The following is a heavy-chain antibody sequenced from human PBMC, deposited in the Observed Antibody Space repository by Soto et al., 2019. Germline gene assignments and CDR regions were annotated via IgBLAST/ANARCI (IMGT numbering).Heavy chain of an antibody. CDR2: IYHSGST. CDR3: AREMSIAAAASGWFDP. CDR1: SGSISSSNW. D-gene: IGHD6-13*01. J-gene: IGHJ5*02. Sequence: SETLSLTCAVSSGSISSSNWWSWVRQPPGKGLEWIGEIYHSGSTNYNPSLKSRVTISVDKSKNQFSLKLSSVTAADTAVYYCAREMSIAAAASGWFDPWGQGTLVTSPQ. V-gene: IGHV4-4*02.